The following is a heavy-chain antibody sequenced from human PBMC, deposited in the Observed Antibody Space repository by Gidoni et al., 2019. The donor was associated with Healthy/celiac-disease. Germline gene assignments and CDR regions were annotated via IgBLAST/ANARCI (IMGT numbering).Heavy chain of an antibody. Sequence: EVQLVEYGGGLVKPGGSLRLSCAASGCTFSSYSMNWVRQAPGKGLEWVSSISSSSSYIYYADSVKGRFTISRDNAKNSLYLQMNSLRAEDTAVYYCARDPEVDYGSTGIDYWGQGTLVTVSS. V-gene: IGHV3-21*01. CDR2: ISSSSSYI. CDR3: ARDPEVDYGSTGIDY. CDR1: GCTFSSYS. J-gene: IGHJ4*02. D-gene: IGHD4-17*01.